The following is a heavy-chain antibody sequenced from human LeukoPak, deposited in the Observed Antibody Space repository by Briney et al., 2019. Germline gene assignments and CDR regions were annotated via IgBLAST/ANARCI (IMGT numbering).Heavy chain of an antibody. CDR2: ISGSGGST. CDR1: GFIFSSYV. Sequence: PGGSLRLSCAASGFIFSSYVISWVRQAPGKGLEWVPAISGSGGSTYYADSVKGRFTISRDNSKNTLYLQMNSLRAEDTAVYYCAKERGGSYYPNYFDYWGQETLVTVSS. CDR3: AKERGGSYYPNYFDY. V-gene: IGHV3-23*01. J-gene: IGHJ4*02. D-gene: IGHD1-26*01.